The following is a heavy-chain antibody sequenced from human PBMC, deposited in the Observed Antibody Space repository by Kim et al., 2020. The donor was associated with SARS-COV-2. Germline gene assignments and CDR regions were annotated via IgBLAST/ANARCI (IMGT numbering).Heavy chain of an antibody. V-gene: IGHV4-39*01. J-gene: IGHJ6*03. CDR3: AAVAPAAARGYYYYYMDV. D-gene: IGHD2-2*01. Sequence: SETLSLTCTVSGGSISSSSYYWGWIRQPPGKGLEWIGSIYYSGSTYYNPSLKSRVTISVDTSKNQFSLKLSSVTAADTAVYYCAAVAPAAARGYYYYYMDVWGKGTTVTVSS. CDR2: IYYSGST. CDR1: GGSISSSSYY.